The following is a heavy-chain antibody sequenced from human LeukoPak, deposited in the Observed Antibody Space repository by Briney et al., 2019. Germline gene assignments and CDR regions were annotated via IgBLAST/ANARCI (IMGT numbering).Heavy chain of an antibody. D-gene: IGHD3-3*01. CDR1: GYTFTSYD. CDR3: ARGQTTTIFGVVIHNWFDP. J-gene: IGHJ5*02. V-gene: IGHV1-8*01. Sequence: SVKVSCKASGYTFTSYDINWVRQATGQGLEWMGWMNPNSGNTGYAQKFQGRVTMTRNTSISTAYMELSSLRSEDTAVYYCARGQTTTIFGVVIHNWFDPWGQGTLVTVSS. CDR2: MNPNSGNT.